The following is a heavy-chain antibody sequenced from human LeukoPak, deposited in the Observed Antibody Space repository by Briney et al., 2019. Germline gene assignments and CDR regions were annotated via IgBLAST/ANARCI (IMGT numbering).Heavy chain of an antibody. CDR2: IYYSGTT. CDR1: GGSISSTIYY. Sequence: SETLSLTCSVSGGSISSTIYYWGWIRQPPGKGLEWIGSIYYSGTTYYNPSLKSRVTISVDTSKNQFSLKLSSVTAADTAVYYCARHSSTYYYDIDYWGQGTLVTVSS. CDR3: ARHSSTYYYDIDY. D-gene: IGHD3-22*01. V-gene: IGHV4-39*01. J-gene: IGHJ4*02.